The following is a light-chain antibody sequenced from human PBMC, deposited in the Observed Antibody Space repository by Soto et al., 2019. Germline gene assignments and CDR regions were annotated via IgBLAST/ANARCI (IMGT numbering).Light chain of an antibody. CDR3: QQTYSTPYT. V-gene: IGKV1-39*01. CDR2: AAS. Sequence: DIHMTQSPSSLSASVGDRVIITCRASQSIDTYLNWYQHKPGKAPKLLVYAASTSQSAVPSRFSGSGSGTDFTLTISSLQPEDCATYYCQQTYSTPYTFGQRTKLEI. CDR1: QSIDTY. J-gene: IGKJ2*01.